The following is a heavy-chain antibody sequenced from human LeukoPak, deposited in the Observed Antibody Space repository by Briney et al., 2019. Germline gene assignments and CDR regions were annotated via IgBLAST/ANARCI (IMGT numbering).Heavy chain of an antibody. J-gene: IGHJ4*02. CDR2: INWNGGII. CDR1: GFSFDDHG. CDR3: ARIGGYGIPAY. D-gene: IGHD5-12*01. V-gene: IGHV3-20*04. Sequence: GGSLRLSCAASGFSFDDHGMSWVRQGPGKGLEWVSSINWNGGIIGYADSAKGRFTISRDNAKNSLYLQMNSLRTEDTAFYYCARIGGYGIPAYWGQGTLVTVSP.